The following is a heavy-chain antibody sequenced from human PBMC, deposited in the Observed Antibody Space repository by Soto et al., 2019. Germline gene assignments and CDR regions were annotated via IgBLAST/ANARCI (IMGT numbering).Heavy chain of an antibody. CDR3: ARRQWLVGGYYYGLDV. J-gene: IGHJ6*02. CDR2: TSAYNGNT. Sequence: QVQLVQSGAEVKKPGASVKVSCKASGYTFTSYGISWVRQAPGQGLEWMGWTSAYNGNTNYAQKLQGRVTMTTDTXTXPAYMELTSLRSDDTAVYYCARRQWLVGGYYYGLDVWGQGTTVTVSS. V-gene: IGHV1-18*01. D-gene: IGHD6-19*01. CDR1: GYTFTSYG.